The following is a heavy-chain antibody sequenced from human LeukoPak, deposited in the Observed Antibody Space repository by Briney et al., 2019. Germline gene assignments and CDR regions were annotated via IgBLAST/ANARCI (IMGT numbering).Heavy chain of an antibody. D-gene: IGHD2/OR15-2a*01. J-gene: IGHJ4*01. CDR3: ARENIFDF. Sequence: GGSLRLSCAVSGFDFNNYGVSWVRQAPGKGPEWVSAIGATGDSTYYADSVKGRFTISRDNSRNTVYLQMNSLRVADTALYFCARENIFDFWGQGTLVTVSS. CDR1: GFDFNNYG. V-gene: IGHV3-23*01. CDR2: IGATGDST.